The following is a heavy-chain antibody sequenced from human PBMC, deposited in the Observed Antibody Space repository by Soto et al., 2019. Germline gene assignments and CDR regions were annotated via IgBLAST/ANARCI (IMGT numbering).Heavy chain of an antibody. D-gene: IGHD3-10*01. Sequence: QLQLQESGPGLVKPSETLSLTCTVSGGSISSSSYYWGWIRQPPGKGLEWIGSIYYSGSTYYNPSLKSRVTISVDTSKNQFSLKLSSVTAADTAVYYCARLGGVLWFGELFDLDYWGQGTLVTVSS. CDR3: ARLGGVLWFGELFDLDY. CDR1: GGSISSSSYY. J-gene: IGHJ4*02. V-gene: IGHV4-39*01. CDR2: IYYSGST.